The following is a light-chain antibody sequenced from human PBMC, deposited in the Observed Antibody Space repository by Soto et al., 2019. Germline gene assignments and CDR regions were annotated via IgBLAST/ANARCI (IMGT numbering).Light chain of an antibody. Sequence: EIVMTQSPATLSVSPGERATLSCRAGQSVSSNLAWYQQKPGQAPRLLIYGASTRATGIPARFSGSGSGTEFTLTISSLPSEDFAVYYCQQYNNWPGTFGQGTKVEIK. CDR2: GAS. CDR3: QQYNNWPGT. V-gene: IGKV3-15*01. J-gene: IGKJ1*01. CDR1: QSVSSN.